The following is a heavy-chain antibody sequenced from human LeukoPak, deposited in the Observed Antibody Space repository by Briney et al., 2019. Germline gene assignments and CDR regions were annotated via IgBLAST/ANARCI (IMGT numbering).Heavy chain of an antibody. J-gene: IGHJ4*02. D-gene: IGHD3-3*01. V-gene: IGHV3-9*01. CDR3: ARALPNYDFWSGYRTGGFDY. CDR1: GFIFDDYG. CDR2: INWNSVTI. Sequence: PGRSLRLSYVGSGFIFDDYGMHWVRQVPRKGLEWVSGINWNSVTIGYADSVKGRFTISRDNAKNSLYLQMNSLRAEDTAVYYCARALPNYDFWSGYRTGGFDYWGQGTLVTVSS.